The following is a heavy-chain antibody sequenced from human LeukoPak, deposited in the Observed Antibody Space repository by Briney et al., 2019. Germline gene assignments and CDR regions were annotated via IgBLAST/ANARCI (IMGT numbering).Heavy chain of an antibody. CDR2: ISGSGGST. J-gene: IGHJ4*02. CDR3: AKGGITMIVVVIPYYFDY. Sequence: GGSLRLSCAASGFTFSSYAMNWVRQAPGKGLERVSAISGSGGSTYYADSVKGRFTISRDNSKNTLYLQMNSLRAEDTAVYYCAKGGITMIVVVIPYYFDYWGQGTLVTVSS. V-gene: IGHV3-23*01. CDR1: GFTFSSYA. D-gene: IGHD3-22*01.